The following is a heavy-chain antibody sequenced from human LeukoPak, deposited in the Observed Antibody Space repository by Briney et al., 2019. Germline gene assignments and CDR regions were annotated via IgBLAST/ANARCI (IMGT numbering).Heavy chain of an antibody. Sequence: SETLSLTCTVSGYSISSGYYWGWIRQPPGKGLEWIGSIYHSGSTYYNPSLKSRVTISVDTSKNQFSLKLSSVTAADTAVYYCARSRGSSNFDYWGQGTLVTVSS. CDR1: GYSISSGYY. D-gene: IGHD1-26*01. V-gene: IGHV4-38-2*02. CDR3: ARSRGSSNFDY. CDR2: IYHSGST. J-gene: IGHJ4*02.